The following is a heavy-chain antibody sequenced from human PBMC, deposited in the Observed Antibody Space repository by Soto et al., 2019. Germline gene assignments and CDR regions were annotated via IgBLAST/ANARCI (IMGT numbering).Heavy chain of an antibody. CDR1: GYSFTSYA. V-gene: IGHV1-3*01. CDR3: ARGITLPTPLDY. J-gene: IGHJ4*02. Sequence: ASVKVSCKASGYSFTSYAMLWVRRAPGQRLEWMGWINAGNGNTKYSQKFQGRVTITRDTSASTAYMELSSLRSEDTAVYYCARGITLPTPLDYWGQGTLVTVSS. CDR2: INAGNGNT. D-gene: IGHD1-20*01.